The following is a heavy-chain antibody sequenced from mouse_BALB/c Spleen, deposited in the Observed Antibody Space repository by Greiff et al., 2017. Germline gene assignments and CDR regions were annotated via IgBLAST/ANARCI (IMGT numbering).Heavy chain of an antibody. V-gene: IGHV2-2*02. J-gene: IGHJ3*01. CDR2: IWSGGST. D-gene: IGHD2-1*01. CDR1: GFSLTSYG. CDR3: ARRDGNLLSWFAY. Sequence: QVQLKQSGPGLVQPSQSLSITCTVSGFSLTSYGVHWVRQSPGKGLEWLGVIWSGGSTDYNAAFISRLSISKDNSKSQVFFKMNSLQANDTAIYYCARRDGNLLSWFAYWGQGTLVTVSA.